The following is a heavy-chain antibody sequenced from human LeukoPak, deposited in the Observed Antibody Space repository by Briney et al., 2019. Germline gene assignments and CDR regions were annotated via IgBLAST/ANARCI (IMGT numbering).Heavy chain of an antibody. V-gene: IGHV3-30*02. CDR3: AKDEAYYDSSGYPTPDY. Sequence: GGSLRLSCAASGFTFSSYGIHWVRQAPGKGLEWVAFIRYDGSNKYYADSVKGRFTISRDNSKNTLYLQMNSLRAEDTAVYYCAKDEAYYDSSGYPTPDYWGQGTLVTVSS. CDR2: IRYDGSNK. J-gene: IGHJ4*02. CDR1: GFTFSSYG. D-gene: IGHD3-22*01.